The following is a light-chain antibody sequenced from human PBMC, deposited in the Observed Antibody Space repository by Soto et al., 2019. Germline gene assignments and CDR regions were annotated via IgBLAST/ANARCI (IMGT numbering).Light chain of an antibody. CDR3: QQRSNWPIT. CDR1: QSVTKY. J-gene: IGKJ5*01. V-gene: IGKV3-11*01. CDR2: DAS. Sequence: EILLTQSPATLYLSPGESATPSCRASQSVTKYLVWYQQKPGQAPRLLISDASYRATGIPARFSGSGSGTDFTLTISSLEPEDFALYYCQQRSNWPITFGQGTRLEIK.